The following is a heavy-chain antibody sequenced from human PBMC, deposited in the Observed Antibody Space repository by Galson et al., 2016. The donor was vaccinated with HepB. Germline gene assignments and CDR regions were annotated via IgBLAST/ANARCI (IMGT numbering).Heavy chain of an antibody. Sequence: QSGAEVKKPGESLKISCKGSGSNFANYWVAWVRQMPGKGLEWMGIIHPGDSKTGYSPSFQGQVTISADKSFSTAYLQWSSLKASDTAMYYCARHKDMSTWDYFDYWGQGTLVTVST. D-gene: IGHD2-15*01. CDR1: GSNFANYW. CDR3: ARHKDMSTWDYFDY. CDR2: IHPGDSKT. V-gene: IGHV5-51*01. J-gene: IGHJ4*02.